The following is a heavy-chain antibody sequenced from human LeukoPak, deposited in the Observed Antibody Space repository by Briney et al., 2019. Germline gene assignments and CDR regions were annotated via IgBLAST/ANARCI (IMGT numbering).Heavy chain of an antibody. D-gene: IGHD2-15*01. CDR1: GFTVTSFW. CDR2: VNIDGSSL. Sequence: GRSLRLSCAPSGFTVTSFWMHWVRQAPGKGLVWVCRVNIDGSSLAYADSVKGRDTISRDNAKDSLYLQMTSLRAEDTAVYYCASGVQGTSWIVNWGRGTLVTVSS. CDR3: ASGVQGTSWIVN. J-gene: IGHJ4*01. V-gene: IGHV3-74*01.